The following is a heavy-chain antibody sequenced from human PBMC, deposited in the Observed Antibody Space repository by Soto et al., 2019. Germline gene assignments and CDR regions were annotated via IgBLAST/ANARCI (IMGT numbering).Heavy chain of an antibody. Sequence: QVQLVESGGGVVQPGRSLRLSCAASGFPFISYGMHWVRQAPGKGLDWVAVIWYDGTNKDYADSVKGRFTISRDNSKNTLFLQMNNLRVDDTAVYYCASSINWGQGTLVTVSS. CDR2: IWYDGTNK. CDR1: GFPFISYG. CDR3: ASSIN. J-gene: IGHJ4*02. V-gene: IGHV3-33*01.